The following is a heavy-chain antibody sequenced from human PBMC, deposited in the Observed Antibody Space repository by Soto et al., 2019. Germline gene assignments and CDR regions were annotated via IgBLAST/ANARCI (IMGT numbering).Heavy chain of an antibody. CDR2: IYPGDSNT. CDR1: GYSFTNYW. Sequence: GESLKISCRGSGYSFTNYWIGWVRQMPGKGPERMGIIYPGDSNTRYSPSFQGQVTISADKSISTAYLQWSSLKASDTAIYYCARLAGGNYYYGMDFWGPGTTVTVSS. V-gene: IGHV5-51*01. CDR3: ARLAGGNYYYGMDF. J-gene: IGHJ6*02. D-gene: IGHD3-16*01.